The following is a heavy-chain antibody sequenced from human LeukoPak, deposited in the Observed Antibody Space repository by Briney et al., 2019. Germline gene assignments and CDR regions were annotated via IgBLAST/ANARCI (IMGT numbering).Heavy chain of an antibody. CDR2: INAGNGNT. V-gene: IGHV1-3*01. D-gene: IGHD2-15*01. J-gene: IGHJ5*02. Sequence: ASVKVSCKASGYTFTSYAMHWVRQAPGQRLEWMGWINAGNGNTKYSQKSQGRVTITRDTSASTAYMELSSLRSEDTAVYYCARVPAGCSGGSCYWTFDPWGQGTLVTVSS. CDR3: ARVPAGCSGGSCYWTFDP. CDR1: GYTFTSYA.